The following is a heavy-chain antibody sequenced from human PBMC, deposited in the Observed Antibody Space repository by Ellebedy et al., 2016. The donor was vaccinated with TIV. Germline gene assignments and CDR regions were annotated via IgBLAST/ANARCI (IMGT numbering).Heavy chain of an antibody. CDR2: IFFSATT. Sequence: SETLSLTXSVSGGSISNYYWSWIRQPPGKGLEWIGYIFFSATTNYNPSLKSRVSISVGTSKNQFSLKLSSVTAADTAVYYCARGSGGNFKWFDPWGQGTLVTVSS. D-gene: IGHD4-23*01. J-gene: IGHJ5*02. CDR3: ARGSGGNFKWFDP. V-gene: IGHV4-59*01. CDR1: GGSISNYY.